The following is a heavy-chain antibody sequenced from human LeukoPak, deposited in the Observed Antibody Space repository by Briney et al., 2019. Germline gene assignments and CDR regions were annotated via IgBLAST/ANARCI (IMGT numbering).Heavy chain of an antibody. CDR3: ARTVVGYSYGYFDY. D-gene: IGHD5-18*01. CDR2: IYYSGST. J-gene: IGHJ4*02. CDR1: GGSISSYY. V-gene: IGHV4-59*01. Sequence: SETLSLTCTVSGGSISSYYWSWIRQSPGKGLEWMGYIYYSGSTNYNPSLKSRVTISVDTSKNQFSLKLSSVTAADTAVYYCARTVVGYSYGYFDYWGQGTLVTVSS.